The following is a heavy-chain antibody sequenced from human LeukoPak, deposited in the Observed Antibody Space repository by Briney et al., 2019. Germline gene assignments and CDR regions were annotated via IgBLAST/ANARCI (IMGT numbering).Heavy chain of an antibody. Sequence: GGSLRLSCAASGSTFSSYWMHWVRQAPGKGLVWVSRISDGGSTTTYADSVKGRFTISRDNAKNTLYLQMNGLRAEDTAVYYCSRSAYYDGSGNYYDYWGQGTLVTVSS. CDR1: GSTFSSYW. J-gene: IGHJ4*02. CDR2: ISDGGSTT. D-gene: IGHD3-22*01. CDR3: SRSAYYDGSGNYYDY. V-gene: IGHV3-74*01.